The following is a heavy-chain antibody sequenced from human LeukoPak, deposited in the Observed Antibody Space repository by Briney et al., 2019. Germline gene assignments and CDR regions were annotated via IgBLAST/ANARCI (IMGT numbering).Heavy chain of an antibody. V-gene: IGHV1-24*01. J-gene: IGHJ1*01. CDR3: ATVYSRLSTEYLQY. CDR1: GYTLTELS. CDR2: FDPEDGET. D-gene: IGHD1-26*01. Sequence: GASVKVSCKVSGYTLTELSMHWVRQAPGKGLEWMGGFDPEDGETIYAQKFQGRVTLTEDTSTDTAYMELSSLRSEDTAVYYCATVYSRLSTEYLQYWGQGTLVTVSS.